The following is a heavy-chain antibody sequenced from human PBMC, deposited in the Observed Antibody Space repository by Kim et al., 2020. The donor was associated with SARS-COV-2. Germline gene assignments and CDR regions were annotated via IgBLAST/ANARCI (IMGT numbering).Heavy chain of an antibody. J-gene: IGHJ4*02. CDR1: GGSVSSGSYY. D-gene: IGHD1-26*01. CDR2: IYYSGST. CDR3: ARREYSGSYWRGGAFDY. V-gene: IGHV4-61*01. Sequence: SETLSLTCTVSGGSVSSGSYYWSWIRQPPGKGLEWIGYIYYSGSTNYNPSLKSRVTISVDTSKNQFSLKLSSVTAADTAVYYCARREYSGSYWRGGAFDYWGQGTLVTVSS.